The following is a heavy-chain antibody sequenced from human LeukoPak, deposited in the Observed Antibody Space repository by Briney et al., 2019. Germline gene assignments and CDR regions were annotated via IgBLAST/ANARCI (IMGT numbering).Heavy chain of an antibody. V-gene: IGHV1-18*01. CDR1: GFSFASFG. Sequence: ASVKVSCKAFGFSFASFGFNWLRQAPGQGLEWMGWISGYNGDTNYAQKFKATVAMTTDTSTSTVYMEMRSLRSDDTAIYYCARGTWTEAARLYSFDAWGQGTLVTVSS. CDR3: ARGTWTEAARLYSFDA. J-gene: IGHJ4*02. D-gene: IGHD3/OR15-3a*01. CDR2: ISGYNGDT.